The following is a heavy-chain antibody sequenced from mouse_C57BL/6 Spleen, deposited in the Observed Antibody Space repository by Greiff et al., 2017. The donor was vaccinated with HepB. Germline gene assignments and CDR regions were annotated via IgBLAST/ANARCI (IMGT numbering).Heavy chain of an antibody. Sequence: VQLKESGAELVRPGASVKLSCTASGFNIKDDYMHWVKQRPEQGLEWIGWIDPENGDTEYASKFQGKATITADTSSNTAYLQLSSLTSEDTAVYYCTPQLGRYWGQGTTLTVSS. CDR3: TPQLGRY. J-gene: IGHJ2*01. D-gene: IGHD4-1*02. V-gene: IGHV14-4*01. CDR1: GFNIKDDY. CDR2: IDPENGDT.